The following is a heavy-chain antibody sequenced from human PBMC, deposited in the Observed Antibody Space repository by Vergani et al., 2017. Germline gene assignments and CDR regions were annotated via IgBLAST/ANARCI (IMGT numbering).Heavy chain of an antibody. Sequence: QVQLVQSGAEVKKPGASVKVSCKASGYTFTSYGISWVRQAPGQGLEWMGWISAYNGNTNYAQKLQGRVTMTTDTSTSTAYMELRSLRSDDTAVYYCARDSSGAYYYDSSGAFDIWGQGTMVTVSS. D-gene: IGHD3-22*01. V-gene: IGHV1-18*04. J-gene: IGHJ3*02. CDR1: GYTFTSYG. CDR2: ISAYNGNT. CDR3: ARDSSGAYYYDSSGAFDI.